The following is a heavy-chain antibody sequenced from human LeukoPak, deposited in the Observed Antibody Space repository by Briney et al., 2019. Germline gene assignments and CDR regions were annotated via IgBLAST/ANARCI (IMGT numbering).Heavy chain of an antibody. CDR3: AKDSERSYYARYFDL. CDR2: IKQDGSEK. CDR1: GFTFDTYW. V-gene: IGHV3-7*01. J-gene: IGHJ2*01. D-gene: IGHD1-26*01. Sequence: GGSLRLSCAASGFTFDTYWMSWVRQAPGKGLEWVANIKQDGSEKDYVDSVKGRFTISRDNAKNSLYLQMNSLRAEDTGVYYCAKDSERSYYARYFDLWGRGTLVTVSS.